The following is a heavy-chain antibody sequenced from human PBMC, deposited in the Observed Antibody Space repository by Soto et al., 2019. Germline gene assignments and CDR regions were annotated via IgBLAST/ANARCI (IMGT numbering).Heavy chain of an antibody. CDR1: GGSISSGGYY. V-gene: IGHV4-31*03. Sequence: PSETLSLTCTVSGGSISSGGYYWSWIRQHPGKGLEWIGYIYYSGSTYYNPSLKSRVTISVDTSKNQFSLKLSSVTAADTAVYYCARVAGTAARPFHYWGQGTLVTSPQ. CDR3: ARVAGTAARPFHY. J-gene: IGHJ4*02. CDR2: IYYSGST. D-gene: IGHD6-6*01.